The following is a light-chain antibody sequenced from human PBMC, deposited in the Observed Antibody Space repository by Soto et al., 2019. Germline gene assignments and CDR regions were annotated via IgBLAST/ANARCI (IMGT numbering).Light chain of an antibody. V-gene: IGLV2-14*01. CDR1: SSDVGAYNY. CDR2: DVS. J-gene: IGLJ2*01. CDR3: SSYASSDTVI. Sequence: QSALTQPASVSGSPGQSITISCAGTSSDVGAYNYVSWYQRHPVKAPKLIIYDVSSRPSGISNRFSGSKSGNTASLTISGVQAEDEADYYCSSYASSDTVIFGGGTKLTVL.